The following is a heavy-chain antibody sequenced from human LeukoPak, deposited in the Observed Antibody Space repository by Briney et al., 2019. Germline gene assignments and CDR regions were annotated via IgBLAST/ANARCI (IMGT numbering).Heavy chain of an antibody. CDR3: ARGYSTSLSRFDP. V-gene: IGHV4-39*01. J-gene: IGHJ5*02. CDR1: GGSISSSNYY. D-gene: IGHD2-2*01. Sequence: SETLSLTCTVSGGSISSSNYYWGWIRQPPGKGLEWIGSIYYSGSTYYNPSLKSRVTISVDTSKNQFSLKLSSVTAADTAVYYCARGYSTSLSRFDPWGQGTLVTVSS. CDR2: IYYSGST.